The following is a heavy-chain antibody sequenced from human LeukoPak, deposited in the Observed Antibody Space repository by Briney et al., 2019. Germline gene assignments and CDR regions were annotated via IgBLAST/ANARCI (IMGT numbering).Heavy chain of an antibody. CDR3: ARAGENSGSPLRHLDY. CDR1: GYTFTSYY. D-gene: IGHD1-26*01. CDR2: INPSGGST. J-gene: IGHJ4*02. V-gene: IGHV1-46*01. Sequence: ASVKVSCKASGYTFTSYYMHWVRPAPGQGLEWMGIINPSGGSTSYAQKFQGRVTMTRDTSTSTVYMELSSLRSEDTAVYYCARAGENSGSPLRHLDYWGQGTLVTVSS.